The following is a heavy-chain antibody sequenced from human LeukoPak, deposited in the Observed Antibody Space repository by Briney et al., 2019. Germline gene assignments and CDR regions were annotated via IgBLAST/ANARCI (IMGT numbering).Heavy chain of an antibody. CDR3: ARLNKPGWFDP. D-gene: IGHD1-14*01. J-gene: IGHJ5*02. CDR2: IFYTGST. CDR1: GGFISSSNYY. V-gene: IGHV4-39*01. Sequence: SETLSLTCTVSGGFISSSNYYWAWIRQPPGKGLEWIANIFYTGSTYYNASLKSRVTISVDTPKNQFSLRLSSVTATDTSVYYCARLNKPGWFDPWGQGTLVTVSS.